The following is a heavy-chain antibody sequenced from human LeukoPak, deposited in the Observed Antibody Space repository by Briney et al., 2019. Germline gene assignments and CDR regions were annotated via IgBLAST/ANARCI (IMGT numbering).Heavy chain of an antibody. D-gene: IGHD6-13*01. J-gene: IGHJ6*02. Sequence: ARSLTLSSLASGFTFSSYSMKWVRQAPGKGLEWLSSISSSSSYIYYADSVKGRFTISRDNAKNSLYLQMNSLRAEDTAVYYCAREDSSSWSPTDVWGQGTTVTVSS. CDR2: ISSSSSYI. CDR3: AREDSSSWSPTDV. V-gene: IGHV3-21*01. CDR1: GFTFSSYS.